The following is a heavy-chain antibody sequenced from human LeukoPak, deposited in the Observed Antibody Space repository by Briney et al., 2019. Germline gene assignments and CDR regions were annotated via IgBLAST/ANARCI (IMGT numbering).Heavy chain of an antibody. CDR3: AKSPSWGSGLDAFDI. J-gene: IGHJ3*02. V-gene: IGHV4-59*01. CDR1: GGSISNYY. Sequence: SETLSLTCTVSGGSISNYYLSWIRQPPGKGLEWIGYIYYTGSTKYNPSLKSRVTLSVDSSKTQFSLKLNSVTAADTAVYYCAKSPSWGSGLDAFDIWGQGTMVTVSS. D-gene: IGHD7-27*01. CDR2: IYYTGST.